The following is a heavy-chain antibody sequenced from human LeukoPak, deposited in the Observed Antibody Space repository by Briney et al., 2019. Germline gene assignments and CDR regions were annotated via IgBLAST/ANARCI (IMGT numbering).Heavy chain of an antibody. J-gene: IGHJ4*02. CDR3: AREKAVSFDY. Sequence: VASVKVSCKASNYTFTDYGISWVRQAPGQGLEWMGWISTYKGNTNYAQKLQGRVTLTADTSTSTAYMELRSLRSDDTAVYYCAREKAVSFDYWGQGTLVTVSS. CDR1: NYTFTDYG. V-gene: IGHV1-18*01. D-gene: IGHD6-19*01. CDR2: ISTYKGNT.